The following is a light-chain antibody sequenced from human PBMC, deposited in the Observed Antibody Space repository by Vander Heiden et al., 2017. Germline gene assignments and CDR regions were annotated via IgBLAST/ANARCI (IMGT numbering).Light chain of an antibody. CDR1: QTVSSR. V-gene: IGKV1D-12*01. J-gene: IGKJ4*01. Sequence: DIQMTQSPSSVSASVGDNVTIACRASQTVSSRVAWYQLRPGEAPKFLIYGTSILERGVPSRFSGSGSGTHFSLTINNLQPEDFAIYYCQQAYSFPPTFGGGTKVEIK. CDR3: QQAYSFPPT. CDR2: GTS.